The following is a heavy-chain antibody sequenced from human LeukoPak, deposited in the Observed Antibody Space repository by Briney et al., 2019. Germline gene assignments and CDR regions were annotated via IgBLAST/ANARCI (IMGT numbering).Heavy chain of an antibody. CDR3: ASWGEGALDN. CDR2: ISTSTTTI. V-gene: IGHV3-48*01. D-gene: IGHD1-26*01. CDR1: GFTFSSYS. J-gene: IGHJ4*02. Sequence: GGSLRLSCEASGFTFSSYSMNWVRQAPGKGLVWISYISTSTTTIYYANSVKGRFTISRDNAKKSLYLQMNSLRVKDTGVYYCASWGEGALDNWGQGTLVTVSS.